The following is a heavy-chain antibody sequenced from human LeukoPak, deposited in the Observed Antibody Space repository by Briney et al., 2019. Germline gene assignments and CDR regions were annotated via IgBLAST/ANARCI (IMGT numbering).Heavy chain of an antibody. Sequence: PPETLSLTCTVSGGSINSYYWSWIRQPPGKGLEWIGYIYYSGSTNYNPSLKSRVTISVDTSKNQFSLKLSSVTAADTAVYYCARRYCGGDCPIDYWGQGTLVTVSS. V-gene: IGHV4-59*08. D-gene: IGHD2-21*02. CDR3: ARRYCGGDCPIDY. CDR2: IYYSGST. CDR1: GGSINSYY. J-gene: IGHJ4*02.